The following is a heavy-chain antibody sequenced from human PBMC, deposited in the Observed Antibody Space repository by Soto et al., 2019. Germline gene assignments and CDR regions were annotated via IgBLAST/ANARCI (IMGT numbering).Heavy chain of an antibody. J-gene: IGHJ6*02. Sequence: PGESLKISCKGSGYSFTSYWISWVRQMPGKGLEWMGRIDPSDSYTNYSPSFQGHVTISADKSISTAYLQWSSLKASDTAMYYCARHGLLWFGTYGMDVWGQGTTVTVSS. CDR3: ARHGLLWFGTYGMDV. V-gene: IGHV5-10-1*01. CDR1: GYSFTSYW. CDR2: IDPSDSYT. D-gene: IGHD3-10*01.